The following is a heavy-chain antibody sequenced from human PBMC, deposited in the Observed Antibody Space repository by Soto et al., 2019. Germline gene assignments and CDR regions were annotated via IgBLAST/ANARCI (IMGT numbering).Heavy chain of an antibody. J-gene: IGHJ4*02. V-gene: IGHV3-30-3*01. D-gene: IGHD3-16*01. CDR3: ARAYEGDYFDY. CDR1: GFTFSSYA. CDR2: ISYDGSNK. Sequence: QVQLVESGGGVVQPGRSLRLSCAASGFTFSSYALQWVRQAPGKGLEWVAVISYDGSNKYYADSVKGRFTISGDNSKNTLSLQMNVLRAEGTAVYYGARAYEGDYFDYWGQGTLVTVSS.